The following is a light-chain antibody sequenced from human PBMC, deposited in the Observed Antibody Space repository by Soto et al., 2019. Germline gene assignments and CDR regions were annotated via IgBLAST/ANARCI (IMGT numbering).Light chain of an antibody. Sequence: DIELTQSPSSLSASVGDRVTITCRASQSISTFLNWYQHKRGKAPKLLIHGASSLQIGVPFRFTGSGSGTDFSLTISGLQPEDSATYYCQQSYSTLLSFGGGTKVEI. CDR1: QSISTF. J-gene: IGKJ4*01. CDR3: QQSYSTLLS. CDR2: GAS. V-gene: IGKV1-39*01.